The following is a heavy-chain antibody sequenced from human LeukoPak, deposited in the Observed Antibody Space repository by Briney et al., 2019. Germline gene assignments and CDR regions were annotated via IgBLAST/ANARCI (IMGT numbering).Heavy chain of an antibody. D-gene: IGHD3-16*02. CDR3: ARGRARDDYVWGSYRQLDAFDI. CDR1: GFTFSSYE. CDR2: ISSSGSTI. Sequence: GGSLRLSCAASGFTFSSYEMNWVRQAPGKGLEWVSYISSSGSTIYYADSVKGRFTISRDNAKNSLYLQMNSLRAEDTAVYYCARGRARDDYVWGSYRQLDAFDIWGQGTMVTVSS. V-gene: IGHV3-48*03. J-gene: IGHJ3*02.